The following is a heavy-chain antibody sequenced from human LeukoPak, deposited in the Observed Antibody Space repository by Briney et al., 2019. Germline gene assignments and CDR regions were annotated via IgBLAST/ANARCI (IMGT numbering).Heavy chain of an antibody. CDR2: MSANSFSI. V-gene: IGHV3-21*01. J-gene: IGHJ3*02. D-gene: IGHD7-27*01. CDR3: AREAPGDEAFDI. Sequence: GGSLGLSCEASGFTFSICSMNWVRQAPGKGLEWVSSMSANSFSIHYGESVKGRFTISRDNAKNSLHLQMNSLRVEDTGIYYCAREAPGDEAFDIWGQGTMVTVSS. CDR1: GFTFSICS.